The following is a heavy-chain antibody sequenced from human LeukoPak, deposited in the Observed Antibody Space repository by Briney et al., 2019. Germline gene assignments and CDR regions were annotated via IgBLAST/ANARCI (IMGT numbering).Heavy chain of an antibody. D-gene: IGHD7-27*01. CDR3: VRDLGHSRHYFEY. J-gene: IGHJ4*02. Sequence: GGSLRLSCTASGFTTHYWLNWVRQTPGRGLEWMACINQDGSETYYVDSVRGRFTISRDNTKNSVYLQMNSLRAEDTAVYYCVRDLGHSRHYFEYWGQGALVTVSS. CDR1: GFTTHYW. V-gene: IGHV3-7*01. CDR2: INQDGSET.